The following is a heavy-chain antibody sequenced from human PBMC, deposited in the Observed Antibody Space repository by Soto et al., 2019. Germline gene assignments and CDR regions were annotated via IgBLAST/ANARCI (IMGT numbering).Heavy chain of an antibody. J-gene: IGHJ4*02. D-gene: IGHD2-8*01. CDR2: ISTSSTTI. CDR1: GLTFSSYS. CDR3: VMGYYFDY. Sequence: EVQLVESGGGLVQPGGSLRLSCAASGLTFSSYSMNWVRQAPGKGLEWVSDISTSSTTIHYADSVKGRFTISRDNAKNSLYLKRNSLRAEDTAVYYCVMGYYFDYWGQGTLVTVSS. V-gene: IGHV3-48*01.